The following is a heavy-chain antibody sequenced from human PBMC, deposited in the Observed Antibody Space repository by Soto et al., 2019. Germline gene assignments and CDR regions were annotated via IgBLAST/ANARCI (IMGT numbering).Heavy chain of an antibody. D-gene: IGHD1-26*01. Sequence: QVQLVESGGGVVQPGRSLRLSCAASGFTFSSYAMHWVRQAPGKGLEWVAVISYDGSNKYYADSVKGRFTISRDNSKNTLYLQMNNLRAEDTAVYYCARERWEAFDIWGHGTMVTVSS. J-gene: IGHJ3*02. CDR1: GFTFSSYA. V-gene: IGHV3-30-3*01. CDR2: ISYDGSNK. CDR3: ARERWEAFDI.